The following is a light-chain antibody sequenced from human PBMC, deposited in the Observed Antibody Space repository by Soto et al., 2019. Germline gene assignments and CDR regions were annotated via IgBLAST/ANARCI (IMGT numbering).Light chain of an antibody. CDR1: QTISSW. CDR3: QHYTSYSEA. CDR2: KAS. Sequence: DIQMTQSPSTLSGSVGDRVTITCRASQTISSWLAWYQQKPGKAPKLLIYKASTLKSGVPLRFSGSGSGTEFTLTISSLQHDDFATYYCQHYTSYSEAFGQGTKLELK. J-gene: IGKJ1*01. V-gene: IGKV1-5*03.